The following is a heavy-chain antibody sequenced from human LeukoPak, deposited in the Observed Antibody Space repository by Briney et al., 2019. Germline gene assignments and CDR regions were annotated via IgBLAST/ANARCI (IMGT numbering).Heavy chain of an antibody. Sequence: ASVKVSCKASGYSFTSYYLHWVRQAPGHGLEWMGIINLSGGSTTYAQKFQGRVTMTRDTSTSTVHMELSSLRSDDTAVYYCASGVTTKTPDFWGQGTLVTVSS. D-gene: IGHD4-17*01. J-gene: IGHJ4*02. CDR2: INLSGGST. CDR3: ASGVTTKTPDF. CDR1: GYSFTSYY. V-gene: IGHV1-46*01.